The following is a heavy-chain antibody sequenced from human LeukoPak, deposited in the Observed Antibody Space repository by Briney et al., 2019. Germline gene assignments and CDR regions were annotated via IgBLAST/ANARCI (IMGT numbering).Heavy chain of an antibody. V-gene: IGHV3-23*01. CDR1: GFTFSSYA. J-gene: IGHJ5*02. Sequence: PGGSLRLSCAASGFTFSSYAMSWVRQAPGKGLEWVSAISGSGGSTYCADSVKGRFTISRDNSKNTLYLQMNSLRAEDTAVYYCAKDPGLILWFGEPRDWFDPWGQGTLVTVSS. CDR3: AKDPGLILWFGEPRDWFDP. D-gene: IGHD3-10*01. CDR2: ISGSGGST.